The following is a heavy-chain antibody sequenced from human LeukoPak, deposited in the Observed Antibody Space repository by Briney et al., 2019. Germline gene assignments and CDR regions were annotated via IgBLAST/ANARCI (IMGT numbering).Heavy chain of an antibody. J-gene: IGHJ6*02. CDR1: GGTFSSYA. Sequence: SVKVSCKASGGTFSSYAIRWVRQAPGQGLEWMGGIIPIFGTASYAQKFQGRVTITADESTSTAYMELSSLRSEDTAVYYCARDTIVGAPSTFVWGQGTTVTVSS. CDR3: ARDTIVGAPSTFV. CDR2: IIPIFGTA. V-gene: IGHV1-69*13. D-gene: IGHD1-26*01.